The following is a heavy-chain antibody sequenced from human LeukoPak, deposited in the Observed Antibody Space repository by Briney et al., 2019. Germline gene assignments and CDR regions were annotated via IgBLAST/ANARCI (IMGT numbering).Heavy chain of an antibody. D-gene: IGHD3-22*01. V-gene: IGHV3-7*01. CDR3: AREESESSGHWD. Sequence: GRSLRLSCAASGFIFSNYWMSWVRQAPGKGLEWVANIKQAGSEKNYVDSVKGRFTISRDNAKNSLYLQMNSLRVEDTAVYYCAREESESSGHWDWGQGTLVTVSS. CDR1: GFIFSNYW. CDR2: IKQAGSEK. J-gene: IGHJ4*02.